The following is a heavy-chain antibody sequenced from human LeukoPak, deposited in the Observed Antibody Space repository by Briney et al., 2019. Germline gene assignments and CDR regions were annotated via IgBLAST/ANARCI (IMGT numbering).Heavy chain of an antibody. CDR2: ISPSGSST. J-gene: IGHJ4*02. CDR3: AREIGPRQLHLWGSAFDY. CDR1: GYTFTNYY. Sequence: ASVKVSCKASGYTFTNYYMHWVRQAPGQGLEWMGIISPSGSSTTYAQKFQGRVTMTRDMSTTTVYMELSSLRSEDTAVYYCAREIGPRQLHLWGSAFDYWGQGTLVTVSS. D-gene: IGHD5-18*01. V-gene: IGHV1-46*01.